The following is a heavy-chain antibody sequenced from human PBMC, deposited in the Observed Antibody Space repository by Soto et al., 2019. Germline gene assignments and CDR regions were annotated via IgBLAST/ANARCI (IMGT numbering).Heavy chain of an antibody. CDR3: AREVVYYGSGSYLPYYGMDV. Sequence: ASVKVSCKASGYTFTSYAIHWVRQAPGQRLESMGWINAGNGNTKSSQKFQGRVTITRDTSASTAYMELSSLRSEDTAVYYCAREVVYYGSGSYLPYYGMDVWGQGTTVTVSS. J-gene: IGHJ6*02. D-gene: IGHD3-10*01. V-gene: IGHV1-3*01. CDR2: INAGNGNT. CDR1: GYTFTSYA.